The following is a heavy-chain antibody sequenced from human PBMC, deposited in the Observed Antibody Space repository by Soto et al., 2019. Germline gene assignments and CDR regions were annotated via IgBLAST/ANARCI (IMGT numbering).Heavy chain of an antibody. CDR1: GYTFTSYY. V-gene: IGHV1-46*01. CDR3: AILLTTPDNHGLTDYYDYYGMDV. D-gene: IGHD1-1*01. Sequence: QVQLVQSGAEVKKPGASVKVSCKASGYTFTSYYMHWVRQAPGQGLEWKGIIDPSGGSTSYAQKFRGRVTMTRDTSTSTVYMELSSLRSEDTAVYYCAILLTTPDNHGLTDYYDYYGMDVWGQGTTVTVSS. J-gene: IGHJ6*02. CDR2: IDPSGGST.